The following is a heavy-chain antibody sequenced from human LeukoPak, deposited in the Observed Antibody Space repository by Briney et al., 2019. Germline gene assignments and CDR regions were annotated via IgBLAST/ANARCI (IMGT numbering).Heavy chain of an antibody. Sequence: ASVKVSCKVSGYTFTSYGISWVRQAPGQGLEWMGWISAYNGNTNYAQKLQGRVTMTTDTSTSTAYMELRSLRSDDTAVYYCARVRVTYYYDSSGYVGYYFDYWGQGTLVTVSS. J-gene: IGHJ4*02. CDR1: GYTFTSYG. D-gene: IGHD3-22*01. V-gene: IGHV1-18*01. CDR3: ARVRVTYYYDSSGYVGYYFDY. CDR2: ISAYNGNT.